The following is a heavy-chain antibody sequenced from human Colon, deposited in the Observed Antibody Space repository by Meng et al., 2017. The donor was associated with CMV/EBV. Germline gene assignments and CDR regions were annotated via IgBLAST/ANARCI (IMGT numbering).Heavy chain of an antibody. J-gene: IGHJ3*01. V-gene: IGHV3-74*01. CDR1: GFTFSSHW. CDR2: TNSDGSKR. CDR3: VRDGWGADVFDV. Sequence: GESLKISCAASGFTFSSHWMHWVRQAPGKGLVWISRTNSDGSKRVYADSVKGRFTISRDNANNTLYLQMNSLRAEGTAIYYCVRDGWGADVFDVWGQGTMVTVS. D-gene: IGHD2-2*03.